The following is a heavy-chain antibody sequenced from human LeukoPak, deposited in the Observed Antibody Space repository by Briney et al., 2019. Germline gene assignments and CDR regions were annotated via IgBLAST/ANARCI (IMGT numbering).Heavy chain of an antibody. J-gene: IGHJ5*02. Sequence: ASVKVSCKASGYTFTSYYIHWVRQAPGQGLEWMGIINPSGGSTIYAQKFQGRVTMTMDMSTSTVYMELSSLRSEDTAVYHCARDGSSSGWFDPWGQGTLVTASS. CDR3: ARDGSSSGWFDP. V-gene: IGHV1-46*01. CDR1: GYTFTSYY. CDR2: INPSGGST. D-gene: IGHD6-6*01.